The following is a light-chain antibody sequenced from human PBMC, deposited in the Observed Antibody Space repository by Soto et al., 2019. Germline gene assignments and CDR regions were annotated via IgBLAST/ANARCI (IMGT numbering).Light chain of an antibody. CDR2: NAS. Sequence: EIVMTQSPATLSVSPGERATLSCRASQSVSSSVAWYQQKPGQAPRLLIYNASNWATGIPARFSGRGSGTDFTLAISSLEPEDFAVYYCQQRINWPLTFGGGTKVDIK. V-gene: IGKV3-11*01. J-gene: IGKJ4*01. CDR3: QQRINWPLT. CDR1: QSVSSS.